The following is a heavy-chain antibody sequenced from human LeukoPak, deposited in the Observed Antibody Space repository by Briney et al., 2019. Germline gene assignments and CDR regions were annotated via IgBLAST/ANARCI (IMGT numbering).Heavy chain of an antibody. CDR2: IYTSGST. J-gene: IGHJ6*03. D-gene: IGHD3-16*01. CDR1: GGSISSYY. V-gene: IGHV4-4*07. Sequence: PSETLSLTCTVSGGSISSYYWSWLRQPAGKGLEGIGRIYTSGSTNYNPSLTSRGTMSVDTSKNQYSLKLSSVTAADTAVYYCARDRFQDMDVWGKGTTVTVSS. CDR3: ARDRFQDMDV.